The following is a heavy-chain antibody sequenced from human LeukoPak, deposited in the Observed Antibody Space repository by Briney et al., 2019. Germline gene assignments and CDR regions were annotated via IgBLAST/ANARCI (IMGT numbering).Heavy chain of an antibody. CDR2: IYYSGST. Sequence: PSETLSLTCTVSGGSISSYYWSWIRQPPGEGLEWIGYIYYSGSTNYNPSLKSRVTISVDTSKNQFSLKLSSVTAADTAVYYCARDDYDSRRAFDIWGQGTMVTVSS. D-gene: IGHD3-22*01. J-gene: IGHJ3*02. CDR3: ARDDYDSRRAFDI. V-gene: IGHV4-59*01. CDR1: GGSISSYY.